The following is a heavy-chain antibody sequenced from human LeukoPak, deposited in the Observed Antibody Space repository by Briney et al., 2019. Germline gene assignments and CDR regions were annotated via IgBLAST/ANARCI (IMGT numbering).Heavy chain of an antibody. CDR1: GYTFTSYA. CDR3: ARVIYCSSTSCPDAFDI. Sequence: ASVKVSCKASGYTFTSYAMNWVRRAPGQGLEWMGWISAYNGNTNYAQKLQGRVTMTTDTSTSTAYMELRSLRSDDTAVYYCARVIYCSSTSCPDAFDIWGQGTMVTVSS. V-gene: IGHV1-18*01. J-gene: IGHJ3*02. D-gene: IGHD2-2*01. CDR2: ISAYNGNT.